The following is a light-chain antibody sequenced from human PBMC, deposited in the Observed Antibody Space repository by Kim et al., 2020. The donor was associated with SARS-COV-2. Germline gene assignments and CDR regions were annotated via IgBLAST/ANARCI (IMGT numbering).Light chain of an antibody. CDR2: KAS. V-gene: IGKV1-5*03. CDR3: QQYNSYPYT. CDR1: QSISSW. Sequence: SASVGDRVTITCRDSQSISSWLAWYQQKPGKAPKPLIYKASSLESGVPSRFSGSGSGTEFTLTISSLQPDDFATYYCQQYNSYPYTFGQGTKLEI. J-gene: IGKJ2*01.